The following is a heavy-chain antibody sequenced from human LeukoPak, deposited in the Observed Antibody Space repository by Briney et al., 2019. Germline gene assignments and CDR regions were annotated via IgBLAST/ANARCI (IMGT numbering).Heavy chain of an antibody. Sequence: PWGSLRLSCAASGFTFSSYSMNWVRQAQGLGLEWVSTINSSSSYISYEDQVKGRFTMYRANAKNSLYMQVNSLRAEDTAVYYCARGGYSSSWYHDCWGQGTLVTVSS. CDR2: INSSSSYI. V-gene: IGHV3-21*01. J-gene: IGHJ4*02. CDR1: GFTFSSYS. CDR3: ARGGYSSSWYHDC. D-gene: IGHD6-13*01.